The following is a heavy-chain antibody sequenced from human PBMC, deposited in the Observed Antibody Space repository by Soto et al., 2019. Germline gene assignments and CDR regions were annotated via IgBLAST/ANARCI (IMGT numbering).Heavy chain of an antibody. D-gene: IGHD6-6*01. CDR1: GFTFSSYG. V-gene: IGHV3-33*01. CDR2: IWYDGSNK. CDR3: ARDGGDSSSSWFDP. J-gene: IGHJ5*02. Sequence: PGGSLRLSCAASGFTFSSYGMHWVRQAPGKGLEWVAVIWYDGSNKYYADSVKGRFTISRDNSKNTLYLQMNSLRAEDTAVYYCARDGGDSSSSWFDPWGQGTLVTVSS.